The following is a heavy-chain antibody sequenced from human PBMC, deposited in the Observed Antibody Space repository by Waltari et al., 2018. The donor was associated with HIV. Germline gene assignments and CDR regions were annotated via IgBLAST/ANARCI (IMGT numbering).Heavy chain of an antibody. CDR3: VRDGSYGDYIHAFDV. Sequence: EVQLVESGGGLVKPGGSLRLSCAASGFTFSFYSMNWGRQAPGKGLEWVSSISSTGDHIYYGDSVKGRVTISRDNGQNSLSLQMNSLRAEDTAVYYCVRDGSYGDYIHAFDVWGQGTLVAVSS. CDR2: ISSTGDHI. D-gene: IGHD4-17*01. V-gene: IGHV3-21*01. CDR1: GFTFSFYS. J-gene: IGHJ3*01.